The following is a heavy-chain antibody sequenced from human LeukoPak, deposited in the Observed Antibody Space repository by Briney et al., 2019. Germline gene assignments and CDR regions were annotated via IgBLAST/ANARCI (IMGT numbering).Heavy chain of an antibody. J-gene: IGHJ4*01. CDR2: IYYSGST. CDR1: GGANSGDY. CDR3: AGGGYDYFDY. V-gene: IGHV4-59*01. D-gene: IGHD5-12*01. Sequence: SENLFFTCKGSGGANSGDYWSWILQPQGKGLEWIGYIYYSGSTNYNPSLKSRVTISVDTSKNQFSLKLSSVTAADTAVYYCAGGGYDYFDYWGHGTLGTAAS.